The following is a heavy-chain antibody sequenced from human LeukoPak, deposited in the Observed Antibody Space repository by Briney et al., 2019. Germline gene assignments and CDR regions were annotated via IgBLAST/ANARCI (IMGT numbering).Heavy chain of an antibody. J-gene: IGHJ4*02. CDR1: GFTFSSYN. D-gene: IGHD2-2*02. V-gene: IGHV3-48*04. CDR2: ISSSSSTI. Sequence: GGSLRLSCAASGFTFSSYNMNWVRQAPGKGLEWVSYISSSSSTIYYADSVKGRFTISRDNAKNSVYLQMNSLRAEDTAVYYCARDRYNSYWGQGTLVTVSS. CDR3: ARDRYNSY.